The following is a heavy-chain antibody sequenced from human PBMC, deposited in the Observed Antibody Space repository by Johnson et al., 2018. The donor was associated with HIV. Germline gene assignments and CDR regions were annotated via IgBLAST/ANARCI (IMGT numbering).Heavy chain of an antibody. CDR1: GFTFTSFA. V-gene: IGHV3-30-3*01. CDR2: ISYDGSNK. J-gene: IGHJ3*02. CDR3: ARESLDAFDI. Sequence: QVQLVESGGGVVQPGTSLRLSCAASGFTFTSFAMHWVRQAPGKGLEWVAFISYDGSNKYYADSVKGRFTISRDNAKNSLYLQMNSLRAEDTAVYYCARESLDAFDIWGQGTMVTVSS.